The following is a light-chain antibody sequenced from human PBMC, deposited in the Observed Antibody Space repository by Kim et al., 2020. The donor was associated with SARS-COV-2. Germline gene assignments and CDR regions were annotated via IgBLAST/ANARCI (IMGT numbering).Light chain of an antibody. Sequence: PGACAVLACRTSQDVCRHTLACYQQKPAQAPRLLIYSVSNRATGIPDRFSGSGSGTDFTLAISRLEPEDFAVYYCQQYGIAPPYTFGQGTKLEI. CDR2: SVS. CDR3: QQYGIAPPYT. V-gene: IGKV3-20*01. J-gene: IGKJ2*01. CDR1: QDVCRHT.